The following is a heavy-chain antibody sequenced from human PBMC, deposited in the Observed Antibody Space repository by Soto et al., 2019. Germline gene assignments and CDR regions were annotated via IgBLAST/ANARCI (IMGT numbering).Heavy chain of an antibody. D-gene: IGHD6-13*01. CDR3: ARDSLLTPIAAAGTYYYYGMDV. Sequence: SETLSLTCTVSGGSISSYYWSWIRQPPGKGLEWIGYIYYSGSTNYNPSLKSRVTTSVDTSKNQFSLKLSSVTAADTAVYYCARDSLLTPIAAAGTYYYYGMDVWGQGTTVTVSS. CDR1: GGSISSYY. CDR2: IYYSGST. V-gene: IGHV4-59*01. J-gene: IGHJ6*02.